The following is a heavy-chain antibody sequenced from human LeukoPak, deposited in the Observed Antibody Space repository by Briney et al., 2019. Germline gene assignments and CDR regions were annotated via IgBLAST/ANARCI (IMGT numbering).Heavy chain of an antibody. CDR1: GYTFTSYY. Sequence: ASVKVSCKASGYTFTSYYIHWVRQAPGQGLEWMGIINPSGGSTSYAQKFQGRVTMTRDTSTSTVYMELSSLRSEDTAVYYCARGPYDFWSGYLPPFDYWGQGTLVTVSS. CDR3: ARGPYDFWSGYLPPFDY. V-gene: IGHV1-46*01. J-gene: IGHJ4*02. D-gene: IGHD3-3*01. CDR2: INPSGGST.